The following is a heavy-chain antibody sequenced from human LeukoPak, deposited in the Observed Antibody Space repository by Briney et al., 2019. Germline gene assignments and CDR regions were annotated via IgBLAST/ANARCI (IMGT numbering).Heavy chain of an antibody. CDR3: ARADCSSSSCYTISY. J-gene: IGHJ4*02. D-gene: IGHD2-2*02. CDR2: ITSSSSTI. V-gene: IGHV3-48*04. CDR1: GFTFSSHG. Sequence: PGGSLRLSCAASGFTFSSHGMNWVRQAPGKGLEWVSFITSSSSTIYYADSVKGRFTLSRDNAKNSLYLQMNSLRAEDTAVYYCARADCSSSSCYTISYWGQGTLVTVSS.